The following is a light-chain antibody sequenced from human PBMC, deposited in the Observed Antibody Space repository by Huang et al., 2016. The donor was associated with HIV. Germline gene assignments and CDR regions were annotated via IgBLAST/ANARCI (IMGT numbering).Light chain of an antibody. V-gene: IGKV3-15*01. J-gene: IGKJ5*01. Sequence: EVVMTQSPATLSVSPGERSTLSCRASQSVGSDLAWYQQKPGQGPRLVISGASTRATGIPARVSGSGSGTEFTLSISSLQSEDIAVYYCQQYKNWPPITFGQGTRVEIK. CDR2: GAS. CDR1: QSVGSD. CDR3: QQYKNWPPIT.